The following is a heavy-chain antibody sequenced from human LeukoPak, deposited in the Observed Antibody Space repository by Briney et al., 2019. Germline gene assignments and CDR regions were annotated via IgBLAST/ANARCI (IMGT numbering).Heavy chain of an antibody. CDR2: IKWNGGST. CDR3: ARDGGDCSGDSCYVDY. Sequence: GGSLRLSCAASGFTFSSYAMSWVRQAPGKGLEWVSSIKWNGGSTGYADSVKGRFTISRDNAKNSLYLQMNSLRAEDTALYYCARDGGDCSGDSCYVDYWGQGTLVTVSS. CDR1: GFTFSSYA. D-gene: IGHD2-15*01. V-gene: IGHV3-20*04. J-gene: IGHJ4*02.